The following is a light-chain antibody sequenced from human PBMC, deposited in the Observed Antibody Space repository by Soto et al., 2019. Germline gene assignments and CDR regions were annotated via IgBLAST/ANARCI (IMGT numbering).Light chain of an antibody. CDR2: DAS. CDR1: QSISTW. CDR3: QHYNSYPYT. J-gene: IGKJ2*01. Sequence: DIQMTQSPSTLSASVGDRVTITCRASQSISTWLAWFQQKPGKAPDLLIYDASSLESGVPSWFSGSGSGTDFTLTISSLQLDAFATYYCQHYNSYPYTFGQGTKVEIK. V-gene: IGKV1-5*01.